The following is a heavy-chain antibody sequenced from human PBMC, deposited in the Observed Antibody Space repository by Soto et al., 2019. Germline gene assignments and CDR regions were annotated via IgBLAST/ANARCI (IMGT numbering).Heavy chain of an antibody. J-gene: IGHJ5*02. V-gene: IGHV4-39*01. CDR3: ARQGGLVDFGVVTYWFDP. CDR2: IYYSGTT. D-gene: IGHD3-3*01. CDR1: GGSISSSSYY. Sequence: QLQLQESGPGLVKPSETLSLTCTVSGGSISSSSYYWGWIRQPPGKGLEWIGGIYYSGTTYYNPSLKSRVTISVDTCKNQFSLKLSSVTAADTAVYYCARQGGLVDFGVVTYWFDPWGQGTLVTVSS.